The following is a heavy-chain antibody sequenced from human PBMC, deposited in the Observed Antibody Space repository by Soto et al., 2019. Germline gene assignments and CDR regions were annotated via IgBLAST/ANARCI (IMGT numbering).Heavy chain of an antibody. CDR1: GGSISSGGYY. CDR2: TYYSGST. V-gene: IGHV4-31*03. Sequence: QVQLQESGPGLVKPSQTLSLTCTVSGGSISSGGYYWSWIRQHPGKGLERIGYTYYSGSTYYNPSLKRRVTISLDTSKNLFPLKLGSVTAAATAVYYCARRYCSGGSCCSTTACDIWGQGTMVTVSS. D-gene: IGHD2-15*01. J-gene: IGHJ3*02. CDR3: ARRYCSGGSCCSTTACDI.